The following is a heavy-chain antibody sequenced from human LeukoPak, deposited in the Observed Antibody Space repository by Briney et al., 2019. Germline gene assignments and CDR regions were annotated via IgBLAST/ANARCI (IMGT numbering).Heavy chain of an antibody. J-gene: IGHJ4*02. CDR1: GFTFSSYG. Sequence: GGSLRLSCAASGFTFSSYGVHWVRQAPGKGLEWVAVISYDGSNKDYGDAVKGRFTISRDNSKNTLYLQMNSLRAEDTAVYYCARGRGIAAAALLFDYWGQGTLVTVSA. CDR3: ARGRGIAAAALLFDY. D-gene: IGHD6-13*01. CDR2: ISYDGSNK. V-gene: IGHV3-30*03.